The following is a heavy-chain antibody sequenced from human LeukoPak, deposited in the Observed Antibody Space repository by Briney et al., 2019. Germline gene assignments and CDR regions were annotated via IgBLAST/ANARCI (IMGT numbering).Heavy chain of an antibody. CDR2: IYYSGST. CDR1: GGSISSGGYY. V-gene: IGHV4-31*03. Sequence: SETLFLTCTVSGGSISSGGYYWSWIRQHPGKGLEWIGYIYYSGSTYYNPSLKSRVTISVDTSKNQFSLKLSSVTAADTAVYYCARALKADPIQGGWFDPWGQGTLVTVSS. D-gene: IGHD3-16*01. CDR3: ARALKADPIQGGWFDP. J-gene: IGHJ5*02.